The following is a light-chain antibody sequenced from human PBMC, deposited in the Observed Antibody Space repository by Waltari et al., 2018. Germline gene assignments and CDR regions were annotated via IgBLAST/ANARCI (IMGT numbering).Light chain of an antibody. J-gene: IGKJ4*01. Sequence: AIQLTQSPSSLSASVVARVTISCRASVTVSSALAWYQQKPGKAPKLLIYDVFNLQSGVPSRFSGSGSGIDFTLTISDLQPEDFATYYCQQFNSYPLTFGGGTKVEI. V-gene: IGKV1-13*02. CDR2: DVF. CDR3: QQFNSYPLT. CDR1: VTVSSA.